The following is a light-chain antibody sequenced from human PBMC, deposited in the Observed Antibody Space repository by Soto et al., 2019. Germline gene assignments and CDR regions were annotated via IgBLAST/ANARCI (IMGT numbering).Light chain of an antibody. V-gene: IGKV3-15*01. J-gene: IGKJ1*01. CDR1: LAINSN. CDR3: QQYDNWPPT. CDR2: GAS. Sequence: EIVLTQSPATLSVSPGERATLSCRASLAINSNLAWYQQKPGQAPRLLMSGASTRATGIPARFCGSGSGTEFTLTISSLQSEDFAVYYCQQYDNWPPTFGQGTKVEIK.